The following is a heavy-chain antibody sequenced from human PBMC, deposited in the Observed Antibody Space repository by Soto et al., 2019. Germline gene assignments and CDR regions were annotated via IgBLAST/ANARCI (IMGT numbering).Heavy chain of an antibody. D-gene: IGHD1-1*01. V-gene: IGHV4-34*01. Sequence: NPSETLSLTCAVYGGSFSGYYWSWIRQPPGKGLEWIGEINHSGSTNYNPSLKSRVTISVDTSKNQFSLKLSSVTAADTAVYYCARVYPQLYYYYYYGMDVWGQGTTVTVSS. CDR2: INHSGST. J-gene: IGHJ6*02. CDR1: GGSFSGYY. CDR3: ARVYPQLYYYYYYGMDV.